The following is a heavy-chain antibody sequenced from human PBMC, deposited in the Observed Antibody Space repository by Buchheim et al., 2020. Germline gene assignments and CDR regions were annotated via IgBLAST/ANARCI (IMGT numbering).Heavy chain of an antibody. CDR1: GASIISSAYY. Sequence: QVQLQESGPGLVKPSETLSLTCAVSGASIISSAYYWSWVRHHPGKGLEWIGYIFYSGSTYYNPSLSSQLTISVDTSKNQFSLKLSSVIAADTAVYYCARLPKERPANYFGSGSPPTKPYFDSWGQGTL. D-gene: IGHD3-10*01. V-gene: IGHV4-31*11. CDR3: ARLPKERPANYFGSGSPPTKPYFDS. J-gene: IGHJ4*02. CDR2: IFYSGST.